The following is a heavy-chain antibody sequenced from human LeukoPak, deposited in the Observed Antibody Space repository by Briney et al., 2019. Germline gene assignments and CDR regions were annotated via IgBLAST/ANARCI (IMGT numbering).Heavy chain of an antibody. Sequence: SETLSLTCTVSGDGINSYYWSWIRQPPGKGLEWLGYIYFSGSTKYNPSLENRITISVDGSKSQFYLTLRSVTAADTAVYFCARDLNHGFNYYYYGLEVWGQGTTVTVSS. V-gene: IGHV4-59*01. CDR3: ARDLNHGFNYYYYGLEV. D-gene: IGHD3-9*01. CDR1: GDGINSYY. J-gene: IGHJ6*02. CDR2: IYFSGST.